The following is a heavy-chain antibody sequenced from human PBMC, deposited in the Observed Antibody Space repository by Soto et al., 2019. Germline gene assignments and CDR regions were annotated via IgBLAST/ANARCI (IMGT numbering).Heavy chain of an antibody. J-gene: IGHJ4*02. CDR1: GGSISSYY. CDR2: IYYSGST. V-gene: IGHV4-59*08. Sequence: SETLSLTCTVSGGSISSYYWSWIRQPPGKGLEWIGYIYYSGSTNYNPSLKSRVTISVDTSKNQFSLKLSSVTAADTAVYYCARLWFGEPVDYWGQGTMVTVSS. CDR3: ARLWFGEPVDY. D-gene: IGHD3-10*01.